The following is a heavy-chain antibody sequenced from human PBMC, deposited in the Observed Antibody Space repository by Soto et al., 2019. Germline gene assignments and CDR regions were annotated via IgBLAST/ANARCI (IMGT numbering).Heavy chain of an antibody. Sequence: EVQLVESGGGLVKPGGSLRLSCAASGFTFSSYSMNWVRQAPGKGLEWVASISSRSSYIYYADSVKGRFTISRDNAKNSLYLHMNSLIAEDTAVYYCARDLGASIAARDCYYGMDGWGRVTTVTVSS. CDR2: ISSRSSYI. D-gene: IGHD6-6*01. CDR1: GFTFSSYS. V-gene: IGHV3-21*01. CDR3: ARDLGASIAARDCYYGMDG. J-gene: IGHJ6*02.